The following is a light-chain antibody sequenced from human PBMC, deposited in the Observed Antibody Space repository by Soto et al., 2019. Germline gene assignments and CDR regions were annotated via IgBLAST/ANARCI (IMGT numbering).Light chain of an antibody. Sequence: DIQLTQSPSFLSASVGDRVTITCRASQGINNFLAWYQQKPGKAPKLLIFAASTLQSGVPSRFSGSGSGTDFSLTISSRQPEDFAIYYCQQFNTYPRTFGQGTTVELK. CDR1: QGINNF. V-gene: IGKV1-9*01. CDR3: QQFNTYPRT. CDR2: AAS. J-gene: IGKJ1*01.